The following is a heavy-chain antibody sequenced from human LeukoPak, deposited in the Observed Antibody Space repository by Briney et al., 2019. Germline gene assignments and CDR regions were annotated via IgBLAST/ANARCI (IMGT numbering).Heavy chain of an antibody. D-gene: IGHD2-15*01. CDR1: GGPFSSYA. CDR3: ARHKGYCSGGSCYSPYNWFDP. Sequence: SVKVSCKASGGPFSSYAISWVRQAPGQGLEWMGGIIPIIGTANYAQKFQGRVTITADESTSTAYMELSSLRSEDTAVYYCARHKGYCSGGSCYSPYNWFDPWGQGTLVTVSS. J-gene: IGHJ5*02. CDR2: IIPIIGTA. V-gene: IGHV1-69*13.